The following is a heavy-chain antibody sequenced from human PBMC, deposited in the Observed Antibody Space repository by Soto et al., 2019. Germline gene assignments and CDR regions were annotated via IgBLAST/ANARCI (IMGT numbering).Heavy chain of an antibody. J-gene: IGHJ4*02. CDR2: IYDRGST. Sequence: SETLSLTCTVSGGSIGSSSYYWGWIRQPPGKGLEWIGSIYDRGSTYSNPSLKSRLTTSLDTSKNQFSLKLTSVTAADTAVYYCARAPRGNYGYPSYFDYWGQGTLVTVSS. D-gene: IGHD3-10*01. CDR1: GGSIGSSSYY. CDR3: ARAPRGNYGYPSYFDY. V-gene: IGHV4-39*01.